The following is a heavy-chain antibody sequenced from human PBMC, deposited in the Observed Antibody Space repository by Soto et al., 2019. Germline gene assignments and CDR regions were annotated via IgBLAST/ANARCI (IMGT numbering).Heavy chain of an antibody. J-gene: IGHJ4*02. CDR2: INPSGGST. D-gene: IGHD4-17*01. Sequence: ASVKVSCKASGYTFTSYYMHWVRQAPGQGLEWMGIINPSGGSTSYAQKFQGRVTMTRDTSTSTVSMELSSLRSGDTAVYYCARDPGTLRAFDYWGKGTLVTVS. CDR3: ARDPGTLRAFDY. CDR1: GYTFTSYY. V-gene: IGHV1-46*03.